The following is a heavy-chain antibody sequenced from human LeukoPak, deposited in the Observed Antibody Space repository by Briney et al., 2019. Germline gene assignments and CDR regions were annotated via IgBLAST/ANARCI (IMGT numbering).Heavy chain of an antibody. D-gene: IGHD1-26*01. Sequence: GGSLRLSCIASGFAFSNYWMSWVRQAPGKGLEWVANIKHDGSEKHYVDSVKGRFTISRDNAKSSLYLQMNSLRAEDTAVYYCAKDLMWELLSGDYWGQGTLVTVSS. CDR3: AKDLMWELLSGDY. J-gene: IGHJ4*02. CDR2: IKHDGSEK. CDR1: GFAFSNYW. V-gene: IGHV3-7*01.